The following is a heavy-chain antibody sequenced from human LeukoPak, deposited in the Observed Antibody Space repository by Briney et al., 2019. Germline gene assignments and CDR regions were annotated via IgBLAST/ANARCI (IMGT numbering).Heavy chain of an antibody. V-gene: IGHV3-30*18. D-gene: IGHD2-2*01. Sequence: GRSLRLSCAASGFTFSSYGMHWVRQAPGKGLEWVAVISYDGSNKYYADSVNGRFTISRDNSKNTLYLQMNSLRAEDTAVYYCAKGGNRYCSSTSCWGAFDIWGQGTMVTVSS. CDR2: ISYDGSNK. CDR1: GFTFSSYG. J-gene: IGHJ3*02. CDR3: AKGGNRYCSSTSCWGAFDI.